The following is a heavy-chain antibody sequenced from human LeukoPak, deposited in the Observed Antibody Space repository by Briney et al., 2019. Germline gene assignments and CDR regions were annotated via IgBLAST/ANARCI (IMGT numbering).Heavy chain of an antibody. CDR3: ARTYYDDSSGYYGDYYFDY. CDR1: GFTFRSNW. J-gene: IGHJ4*02. Sequence: PGGSLRLSCAASGFTFRSNWMHWVRQAPGKGLVWVSRINSDGSSTSYADSVKGRFTVSRDNAENTLYLQMNSLRAEDTAVYYCARTYYDDSSGYYGDYYFDYWGQGTLVTVSS. D-gene: IGHD3-22*01. CDR2: INSDGSST. V-gene: IGHV3-74*01.